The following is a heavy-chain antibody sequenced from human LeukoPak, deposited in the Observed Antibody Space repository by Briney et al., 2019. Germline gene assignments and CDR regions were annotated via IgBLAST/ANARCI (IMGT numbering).Heavy chain of an antibody. CDR2: IIPIFGTA. J-gene: IGHJ4*02. CDR1: GGTFSSYA. Sequence: GASVKVSCKASGGTFSSYAIRWLRQAPGQGLEWMGGIIPIFGTANYAQKFQGRVTITADESTSTAYMELSSLRSEDTAVYYCARYLPRAAAGIGYYFDYWGQGTLVTVSS. V-gene: IGHV1-69*13. D-gene: IGHD6-13*01. CDR3: ARYLPRAAAGIGYYFDY.